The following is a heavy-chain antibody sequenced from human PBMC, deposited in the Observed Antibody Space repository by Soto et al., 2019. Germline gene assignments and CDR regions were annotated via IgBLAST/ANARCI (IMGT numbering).Heavy chain of an antibody. CDR2: MNPNSGSA. V-gene: IGHV1-8*01. Sequence: QVQLVQSGAEVKTPGASVKVSCKASGYTFATYDINWVRQAPGQGLEWMGWMNPNSGSAGYALKFQGRVTMTRNTSIITAFMELSSLRSEDTAVYYCARGPRCRGTSCPNWFDPWGQGTLVTVSS. J-gene: IGHJ5*02. CDR3: ARGPRCRGTSCPNWFDP. D-gene: IGHD2-2*01. CDR1: GYTFATYD.